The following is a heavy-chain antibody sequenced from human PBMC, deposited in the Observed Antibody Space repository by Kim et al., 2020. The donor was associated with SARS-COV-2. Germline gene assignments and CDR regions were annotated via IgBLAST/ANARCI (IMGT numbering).Heavy chain of an antibody. Sequence: TYYADSVKGRFTISRDNSKNTLYLQMNSLRAEDTAVYYCAKLLLLYYFDYWGQGTLVTVSS. D-gene: IGHD2-21*01. CDR3: AKLLLLYYFDY. CDR2: T. J-gene: IGHJ4*02. V-gene: IGHV3-23*01.